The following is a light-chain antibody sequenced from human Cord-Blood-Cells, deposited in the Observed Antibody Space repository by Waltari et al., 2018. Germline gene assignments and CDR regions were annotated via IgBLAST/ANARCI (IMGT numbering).Light chain of an antibody. Sequence: QSALTQPASVSGSPRQSITISCTGTSSDVGSYNLVSWYQQHPGKAPKLMIYEGSKRPSGVSNRFSGSKSGNTASLTISGLQAEDEAGYYCCSYAGSSTWVFGGGTKLTVL. CDR3: CSYAGSSTWV. V-gene: IGLV2-23*01. CDR1: SSDVGSYNL. CDR2: EGS. J-gene: IGLJ3*02.